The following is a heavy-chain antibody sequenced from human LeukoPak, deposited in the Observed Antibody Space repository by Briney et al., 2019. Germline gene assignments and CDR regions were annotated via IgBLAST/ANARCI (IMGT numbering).Heavy chain of an antibody. J-gene: IGHJ4*02. CDR3: AKDTQRGIDYSNSLEH. Sequence: GTSLRLSCEASGFTFRHFGMHWVRQAPGKGLEWVAVIWSDATNEYYADSVKGRFTISRDNFKNTVSLQMNSLRAEDTAVYYCAKDTQRGIDYSNSLEHWGQGSLVTVSS. CDR2: IWSDATNE. CDR1: GFTFRHFG. D-gene: IGHD4-11*01. V-gene: IGHV3-33*06.